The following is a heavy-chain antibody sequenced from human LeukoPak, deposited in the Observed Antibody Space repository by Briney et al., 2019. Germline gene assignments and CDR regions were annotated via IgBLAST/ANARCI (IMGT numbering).Heavy chain of an antibody. J-gene: IGHJ3*02. D-gene: IGHD3-16*01. Sequence: SETLSLTCTVSGGSISSGDYYWSWIRQPPGKGLEWIGYIYYSGSTYYNPSLKSRVTISVDTSKNQFSLKLSSVTAADTAVYYCARAEVELVRLHVDAFDIWGQGTMVTVSS. CDR3: ARAEVELVRLHVDAFDI. CDR2: IYYSGST. V-gene: IGHV4-30-4*08. CDR1: GGSISSGDYY.